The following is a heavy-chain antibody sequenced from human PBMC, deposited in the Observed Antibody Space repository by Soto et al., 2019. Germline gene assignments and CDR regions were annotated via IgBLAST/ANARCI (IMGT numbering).Heavy chain of an antibody. CDR2: INPGNGNT. D-gene: IGHD2-2*01. V-gene: IGHV1-3*01. CDR1: GYTFTSLA. J-gene: IGHJ4*02. CDR3: ARDLDAHNSTGY. Sequence: QVQLVQSGADVKRPGASVKVSCKASGYTFTSLAMHWVRQAPGQRLEWMGWINPGNGNTKYSQNFQGRVTITRDTSASRAYMELSSLRSEDTAVYYCARDLDAHNSTGYWGQGTLVIVSS.